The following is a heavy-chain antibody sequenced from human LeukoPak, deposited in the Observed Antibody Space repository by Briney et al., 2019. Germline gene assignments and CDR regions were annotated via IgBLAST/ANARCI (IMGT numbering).Heavy chain of an antibody. Sequence: SETLSLTCTVSGVSISNGDYYWSWIRQPPGKGLEWIGYMCYSGSTYYSPSLNSRLAISLDTSKNQFSLKLSSVTAADTAVYYCASYHYINGLTNGYFDYWGQGTLVTVSS. D-gene: IGHD1-14*01. CDR3: ASYHYINGLTNGYFDY. J-gene: IGHJ4*02. V-gene: IGHV4-30-4*01. CDR2: MCYSGST. CDR1: GVSISNGDYY.